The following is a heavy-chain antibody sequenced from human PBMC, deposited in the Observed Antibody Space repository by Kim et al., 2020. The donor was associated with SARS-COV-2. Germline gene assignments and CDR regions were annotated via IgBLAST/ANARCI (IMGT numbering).Heavy chain of an antibody. CDR3: VRSIAGIDSHFDY. Sequence: SETLSLTCAVSGGSISSGDYSWSWIRQPPGKGLVCIGYIYHSGSTYYNPSLKSRVTISVDRSKNQFSLKLSSVTAADTAVYYCVRSIAGIDSHFDYWGQG. V-gene: IGHV4-30-2*01. D-gene: IGHD6-6*01. J-gene: IGHJ4*02. CDR2: IYHSGST. CDR1: GGSISSGDYS.